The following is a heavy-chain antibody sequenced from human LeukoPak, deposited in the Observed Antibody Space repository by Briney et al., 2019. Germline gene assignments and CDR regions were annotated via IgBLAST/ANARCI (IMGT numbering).Heavy chain of an antibody. CDR3: AKDKSIAVAGTAEIDY. CDR1: GFTFSSYG. V-gene: IGHV3-30*18. J-gene: IGHJ4*02. CDR2: ISYDGSEK. Sequence: QPGGSLRLSCAASGFTFSSYGMHWVRQAPGKGLEWVAVISYDGSEKYYADSVQGRFTISRDNSKNTLSLQMNSLRAEDRAVFYCAKDKSIAVAGTAEIDYWGQGTLVTVSS. D-gene: IGHD6-19*01.